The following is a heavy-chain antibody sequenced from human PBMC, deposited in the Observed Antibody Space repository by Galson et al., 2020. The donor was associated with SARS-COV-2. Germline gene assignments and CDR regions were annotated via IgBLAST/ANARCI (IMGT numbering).Heavy chain of an antibody. D-gene: IGHD3-10*01. CDR3: ARVNYYGSGSYYFPLYWYFDL. CDR1: GFTFSSYD. Sequence: GGSLRLSCAASGFTFSSYDMHWVRQATGKGLEWVSAIGTAGDTYYPGSVKGRFTISRENAKNSLYLQMNSLRAGDTAVYYCARVNYYGSGSYYFPLYWYFDLWGRGTLVTVSS. V-gene: IGHV3-13*01. J-gene: IGHJ2*01. CDR2: IGTAGDT.